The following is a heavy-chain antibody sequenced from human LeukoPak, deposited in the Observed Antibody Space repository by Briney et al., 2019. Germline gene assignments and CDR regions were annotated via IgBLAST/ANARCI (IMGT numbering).Heavy chain of an antibody. V-gene: IGHV1-69*06. CDR3: ARSSGSYRLLDY. J-gene: IGHJ4*01. Sequence: ASVKVSCKASGYTFTSYGISWVRQAPGQGLEWMGGIIPIFAKPNYAQKFQGRVTITADKSTSTAYLELSRLRFEDTAVYFCARSSGSYRLLDYWGQGTLVTVSS. D-gene: IGHD3-10*01. CDR2: IIPIFAKP. CDR1: GYTFTSYG.